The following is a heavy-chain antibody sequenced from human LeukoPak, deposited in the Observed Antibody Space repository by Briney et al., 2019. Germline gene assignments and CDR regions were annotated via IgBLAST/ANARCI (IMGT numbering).Heavy chain of an antibody. CDR3: ARVGRDDAFDI. D-gene: IGHD5-24*01. V-gene: IGHV1-69*05. CDR1: GGTFIIYA. Sequence: AVNVSYKASGGTFIIYAISWVRPAPGQGVEGMGGIIPIFGTANYAQKFQGRVTITTDESTSTAYMELSSLRAEDTAVYYCARVGRDDAFDIWGQGTMVTVSS. CDR2: IIPIFGTA. J-gene: IGHJ3*02.